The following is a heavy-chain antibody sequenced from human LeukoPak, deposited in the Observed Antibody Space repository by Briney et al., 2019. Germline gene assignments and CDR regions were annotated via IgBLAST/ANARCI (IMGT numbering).Heavy chain of an antibody. CDR3: ARERYDFWSGPLDY. Sequence: SETLSLTCTVSGGSVSSGGYYRSWIRQPAGKGLEWIGRIYTSVSTNYNPSLKSRVTISVDTSKNQFSLKRSSVAAADTAVYYCARERYDFWSGPLDYWGQGTLVTVSS. J-gene: IGHJ4*02. D-gene: IGHD3-3*01. CDR1: GGSVSSGGYY. V-gene: IGHV4-61*02. CDR2: IYTSVST.